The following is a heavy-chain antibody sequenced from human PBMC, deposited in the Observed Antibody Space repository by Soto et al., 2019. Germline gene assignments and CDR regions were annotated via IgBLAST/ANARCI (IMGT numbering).Heavy chain of an antibody. D-gene: IGHD3-10*01. J-gene: IGHJ5*02. V-gene: IGHV1-18*01. Sequence: QVQLVQSGGEVKKPGASVKVSCKASGYTFTNYGISWVRQAPGQGLEWMGWINVYNGDTKYAQKVQGRVTMTTDTSTSTAYMGLRSLRSDDTAVYYCARGVGSRSYYNQYNWFDPWGQGTLVTVSS. CDR1: GYTFTNYG. CDR3: ARGVGSRSYYNQYNWFDP. CDR2: INVYNGDT.